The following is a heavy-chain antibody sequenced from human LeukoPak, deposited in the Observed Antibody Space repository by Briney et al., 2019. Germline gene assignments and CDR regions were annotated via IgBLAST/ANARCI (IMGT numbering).Heavy chain of an antibody. CDR1: GDSINSGFY. CDR2: IFHNENT. V-gene: IGHV4-38-2*01. D-gene: IGHD3-3*01. CDR3: ARVRPDFWSGYYLERGWFDP. J-gene: IGHJ5*02. Sequence: KPSETLSLTCAVSGDSINSGFYWGWLRQPPGKGLEWIGSIFHNENTYYNPSLQSRVTISVDMSKNHFSLRLSSVTAADTAVYYCARVRPDFWSGYYLERGWFDPWGQGTLDTVSS.